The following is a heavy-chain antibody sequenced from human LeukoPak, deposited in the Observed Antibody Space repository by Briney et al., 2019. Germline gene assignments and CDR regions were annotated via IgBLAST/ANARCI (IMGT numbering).Heavy chain of an antibody. Sequence: GGSLRLSCAASEFSFGNYAMSWVRQAPGKGLQWVSAITSSGSGTYYADFVKGRFTISRDNSKNTLYLQMNSLRAEDTAVYYCAKKMGTGNFYFDYWGQGTLVTVSS. J-gene: IGHJ4*02. D-gene: IGHD3-10*01. CDR3: AKKMGTGNFYFDY. V-gene: IGHV3-23*01. CDR1: EFSFGNYA. CDR2: ITSSGSGT.